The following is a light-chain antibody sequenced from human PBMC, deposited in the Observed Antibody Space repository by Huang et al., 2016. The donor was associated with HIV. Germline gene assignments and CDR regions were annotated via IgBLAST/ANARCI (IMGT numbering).Light chain of an antibody. V-gene: IGKV1-NL1*01. CDR1: QGIGNY. CDR2: DQS. CDR3: QQYHSLPWT. Sequence: DIQMTQSPSSLSAYVGDRVTITCRASQGIGNYLAWYQQKPEKAPSLMLYDQSTLEIGVPARFSGSGSGTQYTLTINTLQPEDIASYYCQQYHSLPWTFGQGTKVEIK. J-gene: IGKJ1*01.